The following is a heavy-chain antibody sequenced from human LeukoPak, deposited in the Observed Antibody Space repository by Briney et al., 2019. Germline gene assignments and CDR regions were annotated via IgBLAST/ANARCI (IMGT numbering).Heavy chain of an antibody. CDR2: IKQDGSEK. V-gene: IGHV3-7*03. Sequence: GGSLRLSCAASGFDFSNYWMYWVRQASGKGLEWVANIKQDGSEKYYVDSVRGRFTISRDSAKNSLSLQMNSLRAEDTAVYYCASNYGGWGQGTLVTVSS. J-gene: IGHJ4*02. CDR1: GFDFSNYW. D-gene: IGHD4-11*01. CDR3: ASNYGG.